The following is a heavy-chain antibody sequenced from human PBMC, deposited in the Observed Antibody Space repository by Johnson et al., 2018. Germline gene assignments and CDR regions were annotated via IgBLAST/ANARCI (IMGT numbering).Heavy chain of an antibody. Sequence: QVQLLESGGGVVQPGRSLRLSCAASGFTFSSYGMHWVRQAPGKGLEWVAVISYDGSNKYYGDSVKGRFTISRDNSKNTLYLQMNSQRAEDTAVYYCEGAFDIWGQGTMVTVSS. V-gene: IGHV3-30*03. CDR2: ISYDGSNK. CDR3: EGAFDI. J-gene: IGHJ3*02. CDR1: GFTFSSYG.